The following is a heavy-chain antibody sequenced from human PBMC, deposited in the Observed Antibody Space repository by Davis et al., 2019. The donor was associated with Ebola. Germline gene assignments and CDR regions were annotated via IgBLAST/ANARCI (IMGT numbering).Heavy chain of an antibody. Sequence: PGGSLRLSCSASGFTFDTHDMHWVRQAPGRGLEYVSGISTNGFSTYYADSVKGRFTISRDNSKNALYLQMSGLRGEDTALYYCVHQGWNDVSYFDYWGPGTLVTVSS. D-gene: IGHD1-1*01. V-gene: IGHV3-64D*06. CDR2: ISTNGFST. CDR1: GFTFDTHD. J-gene: IGHJ4*02. CDR3: VHQGWNDVSYFDY.